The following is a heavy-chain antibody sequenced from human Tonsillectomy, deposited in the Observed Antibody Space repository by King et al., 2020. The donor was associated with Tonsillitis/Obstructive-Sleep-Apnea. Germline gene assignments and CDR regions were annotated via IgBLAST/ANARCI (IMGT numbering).Heavy chain of an antibody. V-gene: IGHV3-23*04. D-gene: IGHD2-2*01. CDR3: AKGGDIVVVPAAFYDD. CDR2: ISGSGGST. Sequence: VQLVESGGGLVQPGGSLRLSCAASGFTFSIYAMSCVRQAPGKGLEWGSAISGSGGSTYYADSVKGRFTISRDNSKKTLYLQMNSLRAEDTAVYYCAKGGDIVVVPAAFYDDWGQGTLVTVSS. CDR1: GFTFSIYA. J-gene: IGHJ4*02.